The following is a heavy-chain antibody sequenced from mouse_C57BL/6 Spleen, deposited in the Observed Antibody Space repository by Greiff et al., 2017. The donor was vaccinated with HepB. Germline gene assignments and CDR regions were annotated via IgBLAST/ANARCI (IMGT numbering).Heavy chain of an antibody. CDR2: IYPRSGNT. V-gene: IGHV1-81*01. Sequence: VQLQQSGAELARPGASVKLSCKASGYTFTSYGISWVKQRTGQGLEWIGEIYPRSGNTYYNEKFKGKATLTADKSSSTAYMELRSLTSEDSAVYFCAKEVNWDGGPYAMDYWGQGTSVTVSS. CDR3: AKEVNWDGGPYAMDY. D-gene: IGHD4-1*01. J-gene: IGHJ4*01. CDR1: GYTFTSYG.